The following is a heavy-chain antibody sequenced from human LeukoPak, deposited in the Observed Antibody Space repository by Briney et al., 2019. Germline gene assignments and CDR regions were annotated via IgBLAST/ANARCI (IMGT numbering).Heavy chain of an antibody. Sequence: GGSLRLSCAASGFTFSSYSMNWVRQAPGKGLEWVSSITNSNGYMYYADSVKGRFTISRDNAKNSLYLQMNSLRAEDTAVYYCARLYCSSTSCHRVGSYYYGMDVWGQGTTVTVSS. J-gene: IGHJ6*02. V-gene: IGHV3-21*01. CDR3: ARLYCSSTSCHRVGSYYYGMDV. D-gene: IGHD2-2*02. CDR1: GFTFSSYS. CDR2: ITNSNGYM.